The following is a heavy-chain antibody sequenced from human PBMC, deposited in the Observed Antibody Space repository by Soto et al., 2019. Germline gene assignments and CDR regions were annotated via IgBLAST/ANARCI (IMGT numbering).Heavy chain of an antibody. CDR2: LYTGGTT. Sequence: GGSLRLSCAASGFSVTWNHMTWVRQAPGKGLEWVSSLYTGGTTYYADSVQGRFTISRDSSKNTLFLQMDRLRVEDSAVYYCARDLATVGKGFDSWGPGTLVTVSS. D-gene: IGHD5-12*01. J-gene: IGHJ4*02. V-gene: IGHV3-53*01. CDR1: GFSVTWNH. CDR3: ARDLATVGKGFDS.